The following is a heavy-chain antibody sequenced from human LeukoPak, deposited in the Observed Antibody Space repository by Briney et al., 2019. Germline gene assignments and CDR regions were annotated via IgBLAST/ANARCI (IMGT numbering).Heavy chain of an antibody. D-gene: IGHD5/OR15-5a*01. CDR2: IYSGGSA. V-gene: IGHV3-53*04. CDR3: TRGKSVLDY. Sequence: GGSLRLSCAASGFNVSSNYMSWVRQAPGKGLEWVSVIYSGGSACYADSVKGRFTISRHNSKNTLYLQMNSLKIEDTAVYYCTRGKSVLDYWGQGTLVTVSS. CDR1: GFNVSSNY. J-gene: IGHJ4*02.